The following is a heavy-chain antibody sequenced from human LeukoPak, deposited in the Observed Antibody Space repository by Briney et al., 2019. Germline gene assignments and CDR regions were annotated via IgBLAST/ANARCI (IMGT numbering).Heavy chain of an antibody. V-gene: IGHV3-74*01. Sequence: GGSLRLSCAASGFTFSNHWMYWVRQAPGKGLVWVSRISGDGSNSNYADSVEGRFTISRDNGKNTLYLQMNSLRAEDTALYYCAKGEDSRSAFDIWGQGAMVTVSS. D-gene: IGHD2-15*01. J-gene: IGHJ3*02. CDR1: GFTFSNHW. CDR3: AKGEDSRSAFDI. CDR2: ISGDGSNS.